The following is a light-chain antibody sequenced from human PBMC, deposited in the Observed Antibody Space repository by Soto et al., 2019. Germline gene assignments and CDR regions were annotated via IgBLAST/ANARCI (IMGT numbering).Light chain of an antibody. CDR3: QKYNTAPFT. Sequence: IEMTQSRSSLSASVRYRGSITGRAGYTISVYIWWYQHRPGEVPERLIYASSILQSAATSRFSGSRSDPEFTLTISSLQPEDVGTYYCQKYNTAPFTFG. CDR1: YTISVY. CDR2: ASS. V-gene: IGKV1-27*01. J-gene: IGKJ3*01.